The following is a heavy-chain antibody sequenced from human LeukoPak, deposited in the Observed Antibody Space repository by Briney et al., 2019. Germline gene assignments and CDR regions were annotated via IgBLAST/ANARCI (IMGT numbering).Heavy chain of an antibody. CDR3: AKDPRVGSRVATPCH. Sequence: PGGSLRLSCAASGFTFTSYAMSWVRQAPGKGLEWVSAISGSGGSTYYADPVKGRFTIPRDNSKSTLFLQMNSLRAEDTAVYYCAKDPRVGSRVATPCHWGQGTLVTVS. D-gene: IGHD5-24*01. CDR1: GFTFTSYA. V-gene: IGHV3-23*01. J-gene: IGHJ4*02. CDR2: ISGSGGST.